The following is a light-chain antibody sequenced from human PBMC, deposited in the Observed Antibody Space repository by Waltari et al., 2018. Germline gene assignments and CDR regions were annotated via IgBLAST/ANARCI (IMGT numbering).Light chain of an antibody. V-gene: IGLV6-57*03. CDR3: QSYDGINWM. J-gene: IGLJ3*02. CDR2: EVY. CDR1: SGSIASNY. Sequence: NFMLTQPHSVSESPGKTVTISCTRSSGSIASNYVQWFQQRPGSAPTTVIYEVYQRPSGVPDRFSGSIDSSSNSASLTISGLKTEDEADYYCQSYDGINWMFGGGTKLTVL.